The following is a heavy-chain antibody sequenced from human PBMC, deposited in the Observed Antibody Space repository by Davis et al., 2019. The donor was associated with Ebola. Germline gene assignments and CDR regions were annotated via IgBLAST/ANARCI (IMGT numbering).Heavy chain of an antibody. CDR3: AREVRGYCSSTSCFRWFDP. Sequence: GGSLRLSCAASGFTFSSYSMNWVRQAPGKGLEWVSSISSSSSYIYYADSVKGRFTISRDNAKNSLYLQMNSLRAEDTAVYYCAREVRGYCSSTSCFRWFDPWGQGTLVTVSS. CDR1: GFTFSSYS. V-gene: IGHV3-21*01. D-gene: IGHD2-2*01. CDR2: ISSSSSYI. J-gene: IGHJ5*02.